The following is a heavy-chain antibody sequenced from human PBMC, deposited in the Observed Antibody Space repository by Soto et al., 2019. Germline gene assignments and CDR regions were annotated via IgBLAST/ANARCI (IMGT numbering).Heavy chain of an antibody. V-gene: IGHV4-59*01. J-gene: IGHJ4*02. CDR1: GGSISNYH. CDR2: ISNSGST. D-gene: IGHD1-26*01. Sequence: SSETLSLTCNVSGGSISNYHWSWIRQPPGKGLEWIGYISNSGSTNYNPSLESRVTISVDTSKNQISLNLTSVTAADTAIYYCAATPRYWGQGILVTVS. CDR3: AATPRY.